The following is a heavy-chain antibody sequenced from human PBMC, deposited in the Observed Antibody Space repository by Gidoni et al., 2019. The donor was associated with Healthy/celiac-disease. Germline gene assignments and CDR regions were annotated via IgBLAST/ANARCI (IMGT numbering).Heavy chain of an antibody. V-gene: IGHV3-21*01. J-gene: IGHJ4*02. CDR1: GVTVSSYS. CDR3: ARGYYYDSSGYYLDY. CDR2: MSCSSSYL. D-gene: IGHD3-22*01. Sequence: EVPLVEAGGGLVKPGGRLRPSCAASGVTVSSYSLTWVRQAPGKGLEWFSSMSCSSSYLYYADSVKGRFTISSDNAKNSLYLQLNSLRAEDTAVYYCARGYYYDSSGYYLDYWGQGTLVTVSS.